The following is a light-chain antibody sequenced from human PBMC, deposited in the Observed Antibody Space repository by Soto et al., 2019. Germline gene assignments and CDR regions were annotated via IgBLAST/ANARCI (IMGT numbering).Light chain of an antibody. Sequence: EIVMTQSPATLSVSPGERVTLSCRASQSVNSNLAWYQQNPGQAPRLLIYGASTRATGIPARFSGSGSGTEFTLTISSLQSEDVGVYYCQQSNDWPLSFGGGTKVEIK. CDR3: QQSNDWPLS. J-gene: IGKJ4*01. CDR2: GAS. V-gene: IGKV3-15*01. CDR1: QSVNSN.